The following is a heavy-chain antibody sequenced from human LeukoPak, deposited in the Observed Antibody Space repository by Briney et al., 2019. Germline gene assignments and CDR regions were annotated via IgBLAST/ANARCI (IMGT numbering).Heavy chain of an antibody. CDR3: ARLRGVPRDRPGYGSGLDY. V-gene: IGHV4-61*01. CDR2: IYYSGST. Sequence: SETLSLTCTVSGGSVSSGSYYWSWIRQPPGKGLEWIGYIYYSGSTNYNPSLKSRVTISVDTSKNQFSLKLSSVTAADTAVYYCARLRGVPRDRPGYGSGLDYWGQGTLVTVSS. CDR1: GGSVSSGSYY. D-gene: IGHD3-10*01. J-gene: IGHJ4*02.